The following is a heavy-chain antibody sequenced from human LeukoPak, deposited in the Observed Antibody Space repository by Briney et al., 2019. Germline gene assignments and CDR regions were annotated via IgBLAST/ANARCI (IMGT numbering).Heavy chain of an antibody. J-gene: IGHJ4*02. CDR3: ARVSSLWSFDY. CDR1: GFTFSTHW. CDR2: ISPDGGRT. Sequence: GGSLRLSCAASGFTFSTHWMHWVRQTPGKGLVWVSRISPDGGRTAYADSVKGRFTISRDNARDTLYLQLNSLGAEDTAVYYCARVSSLWSFDYWGQGTLVTVSS. V-gene: IGHV3-74*01. D-gene: IGHD3-10*01.